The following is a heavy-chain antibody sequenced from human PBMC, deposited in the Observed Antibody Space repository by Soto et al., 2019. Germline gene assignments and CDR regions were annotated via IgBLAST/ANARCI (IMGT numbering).Heavy chain of an antibody. V-gene: IGHV1-69*13. Sequence: SVKVSCKASGGTFSSYAISWVRQAPGQGLEWMGGIIPIFGTANYAQKFQGRVTITADESTSTAYMELSSLRSEDTAVYYCASEGRAAAEYYGMDVWGQGTTVTVSS. CDR2: IIPIFGTA. D-gene: IGHD2-2*01. CDR3: ASEGRAAAEYYGMDV. J-gene: IGHJ6*02. CDR1: GGTFSSYA.